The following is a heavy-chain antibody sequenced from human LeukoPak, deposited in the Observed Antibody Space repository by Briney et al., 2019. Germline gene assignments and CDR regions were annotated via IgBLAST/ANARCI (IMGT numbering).Heavy chain of an antibody. CDR1: GFTFSSYW. Sequence: GGSLRLSCAASGFTFSSYWMSWVRQAPGKGLEWVANIKQDGSEKYYVDSVKGRFTISRDNAKNSLYLQMNSLRAEDTAVYYCARGYGSGSYYNNYYYYYMDVWGKGTTVTVSS. CDR2: IKQDGSEK. J-gene: IGHJ6*03. V-gene: IGHV3-7*04. D-gene: IGHD3-10*01. CDR3: ARGYGSGSYYNNYYYYYMDV.